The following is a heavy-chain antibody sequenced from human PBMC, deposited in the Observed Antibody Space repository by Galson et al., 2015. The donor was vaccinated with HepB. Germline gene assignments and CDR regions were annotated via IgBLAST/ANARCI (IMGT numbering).Heavy chain of an antibody. J-gene: IGHJ2*01. V-gene: IGHV3-30*18. CDR2: ISYDGNKK. CDR3: AKARGVEGNGDPDTRRTYWYYDL. D-gene: IGHD4-17*01. Sequence: SLRLPCAASGFTFSAFGMHWVRQAPGKGLEWVSVISYDGNKKYYSDAVKGRFTMSRDNSKNTLYMEMNSLRPDDPAIYFCAKARGVEGNGDPDTRRTYWYYDLWGRGTPVIVSS. CDR1: GFTFSAFG.